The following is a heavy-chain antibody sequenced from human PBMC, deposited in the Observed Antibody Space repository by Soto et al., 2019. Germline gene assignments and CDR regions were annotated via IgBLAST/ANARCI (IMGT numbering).Heavy chain of an antibody. CDR1: GDSVSSSSAA. CDR2: TYYRSKWYN. CDR3: TRRSSWILSF. J-gene: IGHJ4*02. V-gene: IGHV6-1*01. D-gene: IGHD2-2*03. Sequence: SQTLSLTCAISGDSVSSSSAAWHWVRQSPSRGLEWLGRTYYRSKWYNDYAASVEGRISINPDTSKNQFSLQLNSVTPEDTAVYYCTRRSSWILSFWGQGTLVTVSS.